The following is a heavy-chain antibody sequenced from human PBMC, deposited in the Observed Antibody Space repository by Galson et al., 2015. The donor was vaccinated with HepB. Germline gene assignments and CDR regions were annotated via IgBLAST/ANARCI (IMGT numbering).Heavy chain of an antibody. CDR1: GFPFNSYW. J-gene: IGHJ4*02. Sequence: SLRLSCAASGFPFNSYWMNWFRLAPGKGLEWVANIKGDGSEQYYVDSVKGRFTNSRDNTKNSVFLQMNNLRVDDTAEYYCAGGGGWYSDYWGQGTPVTVSS. D-gene: IGHD6-19*01. CDR2: IKGDGSEQ. V-gene: IGHV3-7*04. CDR3: AGGGGWYSDY.